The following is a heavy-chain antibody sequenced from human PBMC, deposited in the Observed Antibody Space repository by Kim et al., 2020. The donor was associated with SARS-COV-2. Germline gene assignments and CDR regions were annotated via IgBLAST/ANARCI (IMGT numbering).Heavy chain of an antibody. Sequence: ASVKVSCKASGYTFTSYGISWVRQAPGQGLEWMGWISAYNGNTNYAQKLQGRVTMTTDTSTRTAYMELRSLRSDDTAVYYCARVPLRYFDWSFGEPNWFDPWGQGTLVTVSS. V-gene: IGHV1-18*01. J-gene: IGHJ5*02. CDR2: ISAYNGNT. D-gene: IGHD3-9*01. CDR1: GYTFTSYG. CDR3: ARVPLRYFDWSFGEPNWFDP.